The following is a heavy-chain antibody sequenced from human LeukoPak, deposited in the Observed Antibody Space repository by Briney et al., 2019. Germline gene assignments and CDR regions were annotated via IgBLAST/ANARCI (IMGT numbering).Heavy chain of an antibody. Sequence: PGGSLRLSCVASGFTFSHYWMSWVRQAPGKELEWVANIKEDGSIEDYVDSVKGRFTVSRDNAKNSLYLEMNSLRVEDTAVYYCVSQQVAPPWGQGTLVIVSP. D-gene: IGHD5-12*01. CDR3: VSQQVAPP. V-gene: IGHV3-7*01. CDR2: IKEDGSIE. CDR1: GFTFSHYW. J-gene: IGHJ5*02.